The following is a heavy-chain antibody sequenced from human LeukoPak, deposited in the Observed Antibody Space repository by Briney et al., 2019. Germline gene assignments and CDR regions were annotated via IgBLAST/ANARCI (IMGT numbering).Heavy chain of an antibody. J-gene: IGHJ4*02. V-gene: IGHV4-4*07. CDR2: IYTSGST. Sequence: SETLSLTCTVSGGSISSYYWSWIRQPAGKGLEWIGRIYTSGSTNYNPSLKSRVTMSVDTSKNQFSLKLSSVTAADTAVYYCARDGPPISYDSGVYYYYFDYWAREPLVPVSS. CDR3: ARDGPPISYDSGVYYYYFDY. CDR1: GGSISSYY. D-gene: IGHD3-22*01.